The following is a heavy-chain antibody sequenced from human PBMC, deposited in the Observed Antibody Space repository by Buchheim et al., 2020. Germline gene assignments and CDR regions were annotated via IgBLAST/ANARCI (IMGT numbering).Heavy chain of an antibody. Sequence: QVQLVESGGGVVQSGRSLRLSCAASGFTFRSFGMHWVRQAPGKGLEWVAIIWYDGSKEYYADSVKGRFTMSRDNSKNTLYLQMNSLRAEDTAVYYCARDGPSSVYYGMDVWGQGTT. J-gene: IGHJ6*02. V-gene: IGHV3-33*01. CDR1: GFTFRSFG. D-gene: IGHD2/OR15-2a*01. CDR3: ARDGPSSVYYGMDV. CDR2: IWYDGSKE.